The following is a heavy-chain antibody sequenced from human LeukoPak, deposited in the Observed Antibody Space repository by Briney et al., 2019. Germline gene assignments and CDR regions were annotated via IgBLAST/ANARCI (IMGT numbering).Heavy chain of an antibody. V-gene: IGHV3-30-3*01. CDR2: ISYDGSNK. Sequence: GGSLRLSCVASGFSFRSSILTWVRQSPGKGLEWVAVISYDGSNKYYADSVKGRFTISRDNSKNTLYLQMNSLRAEDTAVYYCARARRAVTYYFDYWGQGTLVTVSS. CDR1: GFSFRSSI. D-gene: IGHD6-19*01. J-gene: IGHJ4*02. CDR3: ARARRAVTYYFDY.